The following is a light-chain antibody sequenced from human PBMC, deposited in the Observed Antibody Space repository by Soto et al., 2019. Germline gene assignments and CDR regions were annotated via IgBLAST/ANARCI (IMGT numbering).Light chain of an antibody. CDR2: DVT. J-gene: IGLJ1*01. CDR3: SSYTSSSTPDV. CDR1: SSDVGGYNH. Sequence: QSALTQPASVSGSPGQSITISCTGTSSDVGGYNHVSWYQQHPVKAPKLMIYDVTNRPSGVSDRFSGSKSGNTASLTISGLQAEDEADYYCSSYTSSSTPDVFGTGTKLTVL. V-gene: IGLV2-14*01.